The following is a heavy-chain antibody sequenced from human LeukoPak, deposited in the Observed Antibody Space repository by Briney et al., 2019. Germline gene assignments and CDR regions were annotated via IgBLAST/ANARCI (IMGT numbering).Heavy chain of an antibody. D-gene: IGHD6-13*01. CDR1: GYTFTGYY. CDR2: INPNSGGT. CDR3: ARVKLLGQQLVRFDFDY. V-gene: IGHV1-2*02. Sequence: ASVKVSCKASGYTFTGYYMHWVRQAPGQGLEWMGWINPNSGGTNYAQKFQGRVTMTRDTSISTAYMELSRLRSDDTAVYYCARVKLLGQQLVRFDFDYWGQGTLVTVSS. J-gene: IGHJ4*02.